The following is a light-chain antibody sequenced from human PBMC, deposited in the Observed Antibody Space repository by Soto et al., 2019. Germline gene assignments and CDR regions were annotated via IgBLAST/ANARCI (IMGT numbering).Light chain of an antibody. J-gene: IGKJ1*01. V-gene: IGKV1-39*01. Sequence: EIQMTQSPASLSASVGDRVTITCRASQSISGYLNWYQQKPGKAPDLLIYAASTFQSAVPSRFSGRGFGTDFTITITSLQHEYLATYYCQQSFRARSFGQGTRV. CDR2: AAS. CDR1: QSISGY. CDR3: QQSFRARS.